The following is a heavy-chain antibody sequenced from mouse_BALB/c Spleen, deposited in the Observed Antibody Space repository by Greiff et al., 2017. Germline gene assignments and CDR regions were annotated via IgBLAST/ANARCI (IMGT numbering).Heavy chain of an antibody. CDR1: GFSLTSYG. CDR2: IWAGGST. Sequence: VQLVESGPGLVAPSQSLSITCTVSGFSLTSYGVHWVRQPPGKGLEWLGVIWAGGSTNYNSALMSRLSISKDNSKSQVFLKMNSLQTDDTAMYYCARDLRSITAAFDYWGQGTTLTVSS. D-gene: IGHD1-1*01. V-gene: IGHV2-9*02. CDR3: ARDLRSITAAFDY. J-gene: IGHJ2*01.